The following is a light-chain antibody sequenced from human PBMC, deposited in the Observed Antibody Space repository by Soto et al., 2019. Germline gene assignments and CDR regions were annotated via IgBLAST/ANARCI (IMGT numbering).Light chain of an antibody. Sequence: QSVLRQPPSVSGAPGQRVTISCTGSSSNIGAVYDVHWYQQLPGTAPKLLIYGNSNRPSGVPDRFSGSKSGTSASLAITGLRAEDEADYYCQSYDISLSGWVFGGGTKLTVL. CDR2: GNS. V-gene: IGLV1-40*01. CDR1: SSNIGAVYD. J-gene: IGLJ3*02. CDR3: QSYDISLSGWV.